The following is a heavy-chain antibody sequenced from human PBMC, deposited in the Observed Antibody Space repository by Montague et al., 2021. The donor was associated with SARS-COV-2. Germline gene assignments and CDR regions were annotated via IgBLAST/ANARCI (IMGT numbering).Heavy chain of an antibody. Sequence: ETLSLTCTVAGGSISSYYWSWIRQPPGKGLEWIGYIFNSGSTXXXPSXXXRVTISVDTSKNQLSLRLRSVTAADTAVYYCVRVGVSNWYSFFDYWGQGTLVTVSS. CDR2: IFNSGST. CDR3: VRVGVSNWYSFFDY. D-gene: IGHD6-13*01. CDR1: GGSISSYY. V-gene: IGHV4-59*01. J-gene: IGHJ4*02.